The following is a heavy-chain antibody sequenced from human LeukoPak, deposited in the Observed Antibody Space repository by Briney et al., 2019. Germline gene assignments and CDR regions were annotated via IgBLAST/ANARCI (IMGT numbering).Heavy chain of an antibody. Sequence: PSETLSLTCTVSGGSISSYYWSWIRQPPGKGLEWIGYIYYSGSTNYNPSLKSRVTISVDTSKNQFSLKLSSVTAADTAEYYCARVSRGSGWYVHYWGQGTLVTVSS. J-gene: IGHJ4*02. CDR3: ARVSRGSGWYVHY. D-gene: IGHD6-19*01. CDR2: IYYSGST. CDR1: GGSISSYY. V-gene: IGHV4-59*01.